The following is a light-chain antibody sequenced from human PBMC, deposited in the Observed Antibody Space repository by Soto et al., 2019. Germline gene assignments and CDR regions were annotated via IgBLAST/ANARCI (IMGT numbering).Light chain of an antibody. Sequence: QSVLSLPPAVCRTPEKSVTISCSGSSSNVAINPGNWYQHLPGAAPRLLIYETDRRSSGVPDRFSASQSGTSASLAISGLTSEDEDDYYCEAWDDTLDGLYVSGTGTKVTVL. CDR2: ETD. CDR1: SSNVAINP. CDR3: EAWDDTLDGLYV. V-gene: IGLV1-44*01. J-gene: IGLJ1*01.